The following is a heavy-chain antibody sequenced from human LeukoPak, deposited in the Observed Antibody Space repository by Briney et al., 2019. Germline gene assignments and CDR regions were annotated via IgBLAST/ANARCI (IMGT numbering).Heavy chain of an antibody. CDR2: FDPEDGET. Sequence: ASVKVSCKVSGYTLTELSMHWVRQAPGKGLEWMGGFDPEDGETIYAQKFQGRVTMTEDTSTDTAYMELSSLRSEDTAVYYCATTIFRNSIAAAGTWYYLDYWGQGTLVTVSS. D-gene: IGHD6-13*01. CDR3: ATTIFRNSIAAAGTWYYLDY. J-gene: IGHJ4*02. CDR1: GYTLTELS. V-gene: IGHV1-24*01.